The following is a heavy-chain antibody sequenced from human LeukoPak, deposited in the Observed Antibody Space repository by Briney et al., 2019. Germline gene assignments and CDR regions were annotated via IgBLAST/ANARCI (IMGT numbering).Heavy chain of an antibody. CDR2: IYYSGST. J-gene: IGHJ4*02. CDR1: GGSISSSSYY. CDR3: ARLRRDYDTLTGYSAPFFDY. D-gene: IGHD3-9*01. V-gene: IGHV4-39*01. Sequence: SETLSLTCTVSGGSISSSSYYWGWIRQPPGKGLEWIGNIYYSGSTYYNPPLKSRVTISVDTSKNQFSLKLSSVTAADTAVYYCARLRRDYDTLTGYSAPFFDYWGQGTLVTVSS.